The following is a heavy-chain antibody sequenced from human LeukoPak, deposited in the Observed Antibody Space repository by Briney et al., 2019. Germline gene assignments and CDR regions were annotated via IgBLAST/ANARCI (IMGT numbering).Heavy chain of an antibody. J-gene: IGHJ5*02. Sequence: PSETLSLTCTVSGGSISSSSYYWGWIRQPPGKGLEWIGSIYYSGSTYYNPSLKSRVTISVDTSKNQFSLKLSSVTAADTAVYYCARDRGSWYDSHWFDPWGQGTLVTVSS. V-gene: IGHV4-39*07. CDR1: GGSISSSSYY. CDR2: IYYSGST. CDR3: ARDRGSWYDSHWFDP. D-gene: IGHD6-13*01.